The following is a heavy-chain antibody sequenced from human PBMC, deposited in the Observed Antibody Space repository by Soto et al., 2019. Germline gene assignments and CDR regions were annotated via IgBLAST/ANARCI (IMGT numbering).Heavy chain of an antibody. CDR1: GYTFTSYD. Sequence: ASAKVSCTASGYTFTSYDINWVRLATGQGLEWMGWMNPNSGNTGYAQKFQGRVTMTGNTSITTAYMELSSLRSEDTAVYYCARGDNFYYGMDVWGQGTTVTVS. J-gene: IGHJ6*02. CDR3: ARGDNFYYGMDV. V-gene: IGHV1-8*01. CDR2: MNPNSGNT. D-gene: IGHD3-9*01.